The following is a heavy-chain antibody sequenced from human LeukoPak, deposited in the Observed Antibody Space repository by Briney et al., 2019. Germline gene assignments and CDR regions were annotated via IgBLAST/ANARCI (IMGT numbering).Heavy chain of an antibody. D-gene: IGHD1-14*01. CDR3: AHRLSVATGDYMDV. J-gene: IGHJ6*03. CDR2: IYWNDDK. Sequence: SGPTLVKPTQTLTLTCTFSGFSLSSSGVGVGWIRQPPGRALEWLALIYWNDDKRYSPSLKSRLIITKDTSKNQVVLTMTNMDPVDTATYYCAHRLSVATGDYMDVWGKWTTVTVSS. CDR1: GFSLSSSGVG. V-gene: IGHV2-5*01.